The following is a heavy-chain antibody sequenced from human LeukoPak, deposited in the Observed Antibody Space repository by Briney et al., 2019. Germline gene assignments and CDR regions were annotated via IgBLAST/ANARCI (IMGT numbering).Heavy chain of an antibody. D-gene: IGHD4-17*01. CDR3: ARGGRTTVSYFDY. Sequence: GGSLILSWPGSGFTFSSYAMHWVRQAPGKGLELEAVISYDGSNKYYADSVKGRFTISRDNSKNTLYLQMNSLRAEDTAVYYCARGGRTTVSYFDYWGQGTLVTVSS. V-gene: IGHV3-30*04. J-gene: IGHJ4*02. CDR1: GFTFSSYA. CDR2: ISYDGSNK.